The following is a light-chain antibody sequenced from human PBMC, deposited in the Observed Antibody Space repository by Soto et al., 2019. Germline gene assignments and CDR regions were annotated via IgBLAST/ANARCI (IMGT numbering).Light chain of an antibody. J-gene: IGKJ1*01. V-gene: IGKV3-11*01. CDR1: QSVSSY. Sequence: EIVLTQSPATLSLSPGERATLSCRASQSVSSYLAWYQQKPGQGPRLLIYDASNRATGIPARFSGSGSGTDCTLPISSLEPEDFAVYYCQHRYNWPRTFGQGTKVEIK. CDR2: DAS. CDR3: QHRYNWPRT.